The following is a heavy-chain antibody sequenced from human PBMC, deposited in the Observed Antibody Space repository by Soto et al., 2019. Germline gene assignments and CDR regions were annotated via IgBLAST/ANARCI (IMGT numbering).Heavy chain of an antibody. CDR2: IIPIFGTA. J-gene: IGHJ5*02. V-gene: IGHV1-69*01. CDR1: GGTFSSYA. D-gene: IGHD2-2*01. Sequence: QVQLVQSGAEVKKPGSSVKVSCKASGGTFSSYAISWVRQAPGQGLEWMGGIIPIFGTANYAQKFQGRVTITADESTSTAYMELSSLRSEATAVYYCARDAGYHDVGLEWFDPWGQGTLVTVSS. CDR3: ARDAGYHDVGLEWFDP.